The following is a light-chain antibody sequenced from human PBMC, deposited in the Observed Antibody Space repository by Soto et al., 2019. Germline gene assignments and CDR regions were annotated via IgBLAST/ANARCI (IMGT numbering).Light chain of an antibody. CDR2: WAS. CDR1: QSVLYRSNNKNY. Sequence: DIVMTQSPDSLAVSLGERATINCKSSQSVLYRSNNKNYLAWYQHKPGQPPKLLIYWASTRESGVPDRFTGSGSGTDFTLTISNLQAEDVAVYYCQQYYSAPLTFGQGTRLEIK. CDR3: QQYYSAPLT. J-gene: IGKJ5*01. V-gene: IGKV4-1*01.